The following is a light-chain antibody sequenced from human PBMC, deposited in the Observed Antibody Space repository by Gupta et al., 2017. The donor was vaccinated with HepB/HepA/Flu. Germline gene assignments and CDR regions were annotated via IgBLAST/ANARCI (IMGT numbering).Light chain of an antibody. CDR1: QSGSSY. Sequence: IVLTQSPATLSVSPGDSATLSCRASQSGSSYLAWYQQKPGQAPRLLIYGASTRATGSPARFSGSGSGTEFTLTISRPESEDFAVYYCQQYENGPLTLGEGTKVQIK. CDR3: QQYENGPLT. V-gene: IGKV3-15*01. CDR2: GAS. J-gene: IGKJ4*01.